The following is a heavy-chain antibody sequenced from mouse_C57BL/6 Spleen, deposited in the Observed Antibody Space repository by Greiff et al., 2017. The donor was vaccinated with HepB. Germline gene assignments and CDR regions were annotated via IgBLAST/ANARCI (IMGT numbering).Heavy chain of an antibody. CDR1: EYEFPSHD. J-gene: IGHJ4*01. D-gene: IGHD3-2*02. Sequence: HLLDSGGGLVQPGESLKLSCESNEYEFPSHDMSWVRKTPEKRLELVAAINSDGGSTYYPDTMERRFIISRDNTKKTLYLQMSSLRSEDTALYYCARHLDSSGSYYAMDYWGQGTSVTVSS. V-gene: IGHV5-2*01. CDR3: ARHLDSSGSYYAMDY. CDR2: INSDGGST.